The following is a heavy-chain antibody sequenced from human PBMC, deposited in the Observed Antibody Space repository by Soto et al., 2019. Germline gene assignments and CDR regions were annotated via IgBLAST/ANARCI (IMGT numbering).Heavy chain of an antibody. J-gene: IGHJ6*02. CDR3: AAGNYDFWSGSLINYYYGMDV. V-gene: IGHV1-58*01. D-gene: IGHD3-3*01. CDR2: IVVGSGNT. Sequence: SVKVSCKASGFTFTSSAVQWVRQARGQRLEWIGWIVVGSGNTNYAQKFQERVTITRDMSTSTAYMELSSLRSEDTAVYYCAAGNYDFWSGSLINYYYGMDVWGQGTTVTVSS. CDR1: GFTFTSSA.